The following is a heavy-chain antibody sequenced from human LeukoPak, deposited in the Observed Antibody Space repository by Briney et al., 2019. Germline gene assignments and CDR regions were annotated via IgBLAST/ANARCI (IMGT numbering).Heavy chain of an antibody. CDR1: GGSFSGYY. D-gene: IGHD3-22*01. V-gene: IGHV4-34*01. J-gene: IGHJ4*02. Sequence: PSETLSLTCAVYGGSFSGYYWSWIRQPPGKGLEWIGEINHSGSTNYNPSLKSRVTISVDTSKNQFSLKLSSVTAADTAVYYCAGVVISSPGSYYYDSSGYPDYWGQGTLVTVSS. CDR2: INHSGST. CDR3: AGVVISSPGSYYYDSSGYPDY.